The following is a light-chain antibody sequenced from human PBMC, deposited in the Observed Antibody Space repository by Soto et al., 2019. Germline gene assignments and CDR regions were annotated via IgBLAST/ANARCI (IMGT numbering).Light chain of an antibody. V-gene: IGKV3-15*01. Sequence: EILRTQSTATLSVSPGEPATLSCRASQSVSTKLAWYQQKPGQSPRLLINGASTRATGLPARFSGWGSGTEFTLTISSLQSEDFATYYCQQYNTFWTFGQGTKVEIK. CDR1: QSVSTK. CDR3: QQYNTFWT. J-gene: IGKJ1*01. CDR2: GAS.